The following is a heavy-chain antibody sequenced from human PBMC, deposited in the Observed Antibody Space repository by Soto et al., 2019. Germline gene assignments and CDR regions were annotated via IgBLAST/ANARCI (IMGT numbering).Heavy chain of an antibody. V-gene: IGHV3-7*01. J-gene: IGHJ4*02. CDR3: ARGDLGGSYADFDY. D-gene: IGHD1-26*01. CDR1: GFTFSSYW. Sequence: EVQLVESGGGLVQPGGSLRLSCAASGFTFSSYWMSWVRQAPGKGLEWVANIKQDGSEKYYVDSVKGRFTISRDNAKNSLYLQMNSLRAEDTAVYYCARGDLGGSYADFDYWGQGTLVTVSS. CDR2: IKQDGSEK.